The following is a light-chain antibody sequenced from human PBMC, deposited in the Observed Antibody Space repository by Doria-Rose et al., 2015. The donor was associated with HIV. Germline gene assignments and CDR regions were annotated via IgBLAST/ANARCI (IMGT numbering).Light chain of an antibody. CDR3: QQYGTSRGT. V-gene: IGKV3-20*01. Sequence: TRSPGTLSLSPGERATLSCRASQRVKSSYLAWYQQKPGQAPRLLIYDASTRATGIPDRFSGSGSETDFTLTISRLEPEDVAVYYCQQYGTSRGTFGQGTRLEIK. CDR2: DAS. CDR1: QRVKSSY. J-gene: IGKJ5*01.